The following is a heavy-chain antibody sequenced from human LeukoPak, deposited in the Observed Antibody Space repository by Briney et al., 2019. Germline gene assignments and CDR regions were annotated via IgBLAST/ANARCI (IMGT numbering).Heavy chain of an antibody. J-gene: IGHJ6*02. CDR2: INPSGGST. Sequence: ASVKVSCKASGYTFTSYYMHWVRQAPGQGLEWTGIINPSGGSTSYAQKFQGRVTMTRDTSTSTVYVELSSLRSEDTAVYYCARDYKVELVLHYYYYYGMDVWGQGTTVTVSS. CDR3: ARDYKVELVLHYYYYYGMDV. CDR1: GYTFTSYY. D-gene: IGHD6-6*01. V-gene: IGHV1-46*01.